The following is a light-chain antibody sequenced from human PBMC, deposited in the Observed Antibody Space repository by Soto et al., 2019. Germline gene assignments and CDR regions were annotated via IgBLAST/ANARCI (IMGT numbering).Light chain of an antibody. J-gene: IGKJ5*01. CDR3: QEYDGAPPIT. V-gene: IGKV3-20*01. CDR2: DAS. Sequence: EIVLTQSPDTLSLSPGERATLSCSASQSVRSERLAWYQQKRGQAPTLLIFDASSRASGTPERFSGSGSGTDFTLTISRLEPEDFAVYYCQEYDGAPPITFGLGTRLEI. CDR1: QSVRSER.